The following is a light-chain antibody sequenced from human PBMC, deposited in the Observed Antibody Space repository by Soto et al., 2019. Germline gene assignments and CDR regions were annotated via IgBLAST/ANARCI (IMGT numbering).Light chain of an antibody. J-gene: IGKJ1*01. CDR1: QSISSW. Sequence: DIQMTQSPSTLSASVGDRVTITCRASQSISSWLAWYQQKPGKAPKLLIYDASSLESGVTSRFSGSGFGTEFTLTISILQPDDFATYYCQQYNSYSWTFGQGTKVDIK. V-gene: IGKV1-5*01. CDR3: QQYNSYSWT. CDR2: DAS.